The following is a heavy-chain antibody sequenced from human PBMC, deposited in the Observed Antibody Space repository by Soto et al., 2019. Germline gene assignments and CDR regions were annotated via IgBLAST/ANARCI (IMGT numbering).Heavy chain of an antibody. V-gene: IGHV1-69*02. Sequence: QVQLVQSGAEVKKPGSSVKVSCTASGGTFNSYTINWVRQAPGQGLEWVGRVNPIVGMSNSAQKFQGRVTITADKSTRQAYMDLSSLKSDDTAVYYCATSYGSGSTHFDYWGQGTLVTVSS. CDR1: GGTFNSYT. CDR2: VNPIVGMS. D-gene: IGHD3-10*01. J-gene: IGHJ4*02. CDR3: ATSYGSGSTHFDY.